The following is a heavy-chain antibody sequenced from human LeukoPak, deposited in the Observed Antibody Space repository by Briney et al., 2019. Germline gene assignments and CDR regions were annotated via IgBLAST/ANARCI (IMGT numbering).Heavy chain of an antibody. J-gene: IGHJ4*02. CDR1: GFTFSSYA. CDR2: ISGSGGST. V-gene: IGHV3-23*01. CDR3: AKGPVGWSLYYFDY. D-gene: IGHD1-26*01. Sequence: GGSLRLSCAASGFTFSSYAMSWVRQAPGKGLEWVSGISGSGGSTHYADSVKGRFTISRDNSKNTLYLQMNSLRAEDTAVYYCAKGPVGWSLYYFDYWGQGTLLTVSS.